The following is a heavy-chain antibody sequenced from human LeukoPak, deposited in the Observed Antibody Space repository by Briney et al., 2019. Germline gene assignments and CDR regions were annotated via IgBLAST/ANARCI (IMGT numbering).Heavy chain of an antibody. D-gene: IGHD2-2*01. Sequence: SQTLPLTCAISGDSVSSNSVTWNWIRQSPSRGLEWLGRTYYRSTWYNDYAVSVRGRITVNPVTSKNQFSLHLNSVTPEDTAVYYCARRLTQYDCFDPWGQGILDTVSS. CDR2: TYYRSTWYN. V-gene: IGHV6-1*01. J-gene: IGHJ5*02. CDR1: GDSVSSNSVT. CDR3: ARRLTQYDCFDP.